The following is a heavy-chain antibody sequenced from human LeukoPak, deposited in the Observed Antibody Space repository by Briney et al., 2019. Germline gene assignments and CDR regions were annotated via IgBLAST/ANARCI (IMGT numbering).Heavy chain of an antibody. CDR2: VYTSGST. D-gene: IGHD5-18*01. J-gene: IGHJ4*02. CDR1: GGSISSYY. V-gene: IGHV4-4*07. CDR3: ARDRGYSYAFDY. Sequence: SETLSLTCTVSGGSISSYYWSWIRQPAGKGLEWIGRVYTSGSTNYNPSLKSRVTISIDTSKNQFSLKLNSVTAADTAVYYCARDRGYSYAFDYWGQGTLVTVSS.